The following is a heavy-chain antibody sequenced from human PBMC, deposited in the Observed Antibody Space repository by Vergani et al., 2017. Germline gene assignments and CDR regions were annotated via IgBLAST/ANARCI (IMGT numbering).Heavy chain of an antibody. CDR1: NYSIGRDYF. V-gene: IGHV4-38-2*02. CDR2: IYYSGST. CDR3: ARHSTVEWLVKLGWIDP. J-gene: IGHJ5*02. D-gene: IGHD6-19*01. Sequence: QVHLQESGPGLVKPSETRSLTCSVSNYSIGRDYFWGWIRQPPGKGLEWIASIYYSGSTYYNPSLKSRVTISVDTSKNQFSLKLSSVTAADTAVYFCARHSTVEWLVKLGWIDPWGQGILVTVSS.